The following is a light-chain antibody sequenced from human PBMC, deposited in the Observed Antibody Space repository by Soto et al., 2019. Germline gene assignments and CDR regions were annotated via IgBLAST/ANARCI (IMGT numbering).Light chain of an antibody. CDR1: QSVSGW. Sequence: DIRMTQSPASLVAAVGDRVNITCRASQSVSGWLAWYQKKPGKAPRLLIYKASTVQDGVPSRFSGSGSGTEFTLTINSLQPDDFAIYFCQQYDEYRYTFGQGTKVEI. CDR3: QQYDEYRYT. J-gene: IGKJ2*01. CDR2: KAS. V-gene: IGKV1-5*03.